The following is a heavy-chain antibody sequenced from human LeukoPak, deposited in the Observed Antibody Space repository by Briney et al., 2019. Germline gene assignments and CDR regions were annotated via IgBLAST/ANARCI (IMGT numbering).Heavy chain of an antibody. V-gene: IGHV3-21*01. CDR2: ISSSSSYI. CDR1: GFTFSSYS. D-gene: IGHD3-22*01. Sequence: GGSLRLSCAASGFTFSSYSMDWVRQAPGKGLEWVSSISSSSSYIYYADSVKGRFTISRDNAKNSLYLQMNSLRAEDTAVYYCARDGPYYYDSSGYYYPLDYWGQGTLVTVSS. CDR3: ARDGPYYYDSSGYYYPLDY. J-gene: IGHJ4*02.